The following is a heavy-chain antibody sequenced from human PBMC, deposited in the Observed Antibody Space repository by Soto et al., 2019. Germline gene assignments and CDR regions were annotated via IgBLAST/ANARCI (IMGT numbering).Heavy chain of an antibody. V-gene: IGHV4-39*01. CDR2: IYYSGST. CDR3: ATRIDTATMDYYYYGMDV. J-gene: IGHJ6*02. D-gene: IGHD5-18*01. CDR1: GGSISSSSYY. Sequence: SETLSLTCTASGGSISSSSYYWGWIRQPPGKGLEWIGSIYYSGSTYSNPSLKSRVTISVDTSKNQCSLKLSSVTAADTAVYYCATRIDTATMDYYYYGMDVWGQGTTVTVSS.